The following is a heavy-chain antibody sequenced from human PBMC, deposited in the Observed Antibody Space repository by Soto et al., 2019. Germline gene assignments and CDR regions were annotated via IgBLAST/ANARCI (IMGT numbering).Heavy chain of an antibody. CDR3: ARHTPAISISDH. D-gene: IGHD2-15*01. CDR1: GGSISSYY. CDR2: IYYSGIT. J-gene: IGHJ4*02. Sequence: SETLSLTCTVSGGSISSYYWSWIRQPPGKGLEWIGYIYYSGITDYNPSLKSRVTISVDTSKSQFSLKLSSVTAADTAVYYCARHTPAISISDHWGQGTLVTVSS. V-gene: IGHV4-59*01.